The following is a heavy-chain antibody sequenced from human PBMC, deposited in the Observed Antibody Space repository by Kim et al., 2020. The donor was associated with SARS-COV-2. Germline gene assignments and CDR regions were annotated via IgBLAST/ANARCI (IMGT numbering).Heavy chain of an antibody. V-gene: IGHV3-48*03. CDR3: ARGPNYYDSGEQIDC. Sequence: GGSLRLSCAASGFTFSSYEMNWVRQAAGKGLEWVSYITTTGSTTYYADSVKGRFTISRDNAKNSLYLQLNSLRAEDTAVYYCARGPNYYDSGEQIDCWGRGTQVTVSS. J-gene: IGHJ4*02. CDR1: GFTFSSYE. D-gene: IGHD3-22*01. CDR2: ITTTGSTT.